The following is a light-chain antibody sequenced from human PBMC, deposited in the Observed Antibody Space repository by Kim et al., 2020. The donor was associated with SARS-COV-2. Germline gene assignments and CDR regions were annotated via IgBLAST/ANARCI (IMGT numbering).Light chain of an antibody. CDR2: YDA. J-gene: IGLJ2*01. CDR3: QVWDTGSDHPI. V-gene: IGLV3-21*04. Sequence: PGNTARNTRRENSIGINRVPWYQKKPGQAPVLVIYYDADLPSGIPERFSGSNSGNTATLTISRVEAGDEADYYCQVWDTGSDHPIFGGGTQLTVL. CDR1: SIGINR.